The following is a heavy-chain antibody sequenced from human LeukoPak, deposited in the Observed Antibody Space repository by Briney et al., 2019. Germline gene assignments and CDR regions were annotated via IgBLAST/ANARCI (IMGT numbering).Heavy chain of an antibody. CDR2: IMPLFNTA. CDR3: ARVDRSHFYLDV. V-gene: IGHV1-69*05. Sequence: SVKVSCKASGGTFSSYTITWVRQAPGQGLERMGGIMPLFNTANYAQQFQGRVTMTTDESTSTAYLELRSLRFEDTAMYYCARVDRSHFYLDVWGKGATVTVSS. CDR1: GGTFSSYT. J-gene: IGHJ6*03.